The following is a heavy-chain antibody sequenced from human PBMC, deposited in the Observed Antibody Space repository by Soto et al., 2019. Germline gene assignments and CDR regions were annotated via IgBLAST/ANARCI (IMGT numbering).Heavy chain of an antibody. J-gene: IGHJ4*02. Sequence: QVQLVESGGGVVQPGRSLRLSCAASGFTFSSYAMHWVRQAPGKGLEWVAVISYDGSNKYYADSVKGRFTISRDNSKNTLYLQMNSLRAEDTAVYYCASIWVVATAVDYWGQGTLVTVSS. D-gene: IGHD5-12*01. CDR3: ASIWVVATAVDY. CDR2: ISYDGSNK. V-gene: IGHV3-30-3*01. CDR1: GFTFSSYA.